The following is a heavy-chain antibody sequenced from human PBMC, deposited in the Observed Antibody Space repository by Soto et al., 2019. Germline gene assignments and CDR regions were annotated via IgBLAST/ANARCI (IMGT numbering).Heavy chain of an antibody. CDR1: GGSFSGYY. V-gene: IGHV4-34*01. CDR3: ARGWFSSVNRQPPYYYYYGMDV. CDR2: INHSGST. J-gene: IGHJ6*02. D-gene: IGHD6-19*01. Sequence: QVQLQQWGAGLLKPSETLSLTCAVYGGSFSGYYWSWIRQPPGKGLEWIGEINHSGSTNYNPSLKSRVTISVDTYKNQFSLKLSSVTAADTAVYYCARGWFSSVNRQPPYYYYYGMDVWGQGTTVTVSS.